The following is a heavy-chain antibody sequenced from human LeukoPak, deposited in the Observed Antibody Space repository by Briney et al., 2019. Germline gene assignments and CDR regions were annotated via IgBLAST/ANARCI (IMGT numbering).Heavy chain of an antibody. CDR3: AKGGARLHSYYFDY. Sequence: GGSLRLSCAASGFTFSSYDMYWVRQAPGKGLDWVAFVRYDGSQKYYADSVKGRFTLSRDNSKNTLYLQTNSLRAEDTAVFYCAKGGARLHSYYFDYWGQGTPVTVSS. CDR1: GFTFSSYD. V-gene: IGHV3-30*02. J-gene: IGHJ4*02. CDR2: VRYDGSQK. D-gene: IGHD1-26*01.